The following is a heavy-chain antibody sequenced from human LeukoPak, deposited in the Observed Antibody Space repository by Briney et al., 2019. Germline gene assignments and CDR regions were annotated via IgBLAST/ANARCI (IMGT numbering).Heavy chain of an antibody. J-gene: IGHJ3*02. CDR2: ISSSSSYI. CDR3: ARVAYGAQAFDI. Sequence: GGSLRLSCAASGFTFSSYSMNWVRQAPGKGLEWVSSISSSSSYIYYADSVKGRFTISRDNAKNSLYLQMNSLRAEDTAVYYCARVAYGAQAFDIWGQGTMVTVSS. CDR1: GFTFSSYS. D-gene: IGHD4-17*01. V-gene: IGHV3-21*01.